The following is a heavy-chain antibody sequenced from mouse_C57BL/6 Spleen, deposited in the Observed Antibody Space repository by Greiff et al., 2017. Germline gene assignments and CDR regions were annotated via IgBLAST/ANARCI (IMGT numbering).Heavy chain of an antibody. J-gene: IGHJ1*03. D-gene: IGHD1-1*01. V-gene: IGHV1-55*01. CDR3: ASTVITTVEEGYFDV. Sequence: QVQLQQPGAELVKPGASVKMSCKASGYTFTSYWITWVKQRPGQGLEWIGDIYPGCGSTNYSEKFKSQATLTVDTSSSTDYLQLSSLTSEDSAVDYCASTVITTVEEGYFDVWGTGTTVTVAS. CDR2: IYPGCGST. CDR1: GYTFTSYW.